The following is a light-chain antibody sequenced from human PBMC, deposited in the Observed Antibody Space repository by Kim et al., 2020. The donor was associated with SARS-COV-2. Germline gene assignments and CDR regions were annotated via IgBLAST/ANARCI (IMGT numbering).Light chain of an antibody. CDR3: QQYGSSSYT. CDR2: GAS. J-gene: IGKJ2*01. CDR1: QSVSSSY. Sequence: EIVLTQSPGTLSLSPGERATLSCRASQSVSSSYLAWYQQKPGQAPRLLIYGASSRATGIPDRFSGSGSGTDFTLTISRLEPEDFVVYYCQQYGSSSYTFGQGTKVDIK. V-gene: IGKV3-20*01.